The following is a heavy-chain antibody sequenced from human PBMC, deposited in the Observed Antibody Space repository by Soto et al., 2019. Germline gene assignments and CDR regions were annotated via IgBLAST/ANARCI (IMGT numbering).Heavy chain of an antibody. CDR2: IYYSGST. J-gene: IGHJ4*01. D-gene: IGHD4-17*01. Sequence: PSETLSLTCTVSGGSISSYYWSWIRQPPGKGLEWIGYIYYSGSTNYNPSLKSRVTISVDTSKNQFSLKLSSVTAADTAVYYCARATDYGGNFDYWGHGTLVTVTS. V-gene: IGHV4-59*01. CDR3: ARATDYGGNFDY. CDR1: GGSISSYY.